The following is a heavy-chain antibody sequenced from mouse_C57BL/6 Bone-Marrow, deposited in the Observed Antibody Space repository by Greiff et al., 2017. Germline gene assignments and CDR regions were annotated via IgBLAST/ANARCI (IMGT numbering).Heavy chain of an antibody. CDR3: ARHRGDGGFAY. V-gene: IGHV5-6*01. J-gene: IGHJ3*01. Sequence: EVMLVESGGDLVKPGGSLKLSCAASGFTFSSYGMSWVRQTPDKRLEWVATISSGGSYTYYPDSVKGRFTISRDNAKNTLYLQMSILKSADTAMYYCARHRGDGGFAYWGQGTLVTVSA. D-gene: IGHD3-3*01. CDR1: GFTFSSYG. CDR2: ISSGGSYT.